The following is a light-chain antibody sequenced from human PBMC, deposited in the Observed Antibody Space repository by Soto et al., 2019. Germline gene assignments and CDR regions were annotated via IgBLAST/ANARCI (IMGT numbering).Light chain of an antibody. CDR3: SSDAGSLV. Sequence: QSALTQPPSASGSPGQSVTISCTGTSSDVGGYNYVSWYQQHPGKAPKLMIYEVSKRPSGVPDRFSGSKSGNTASLTVSGLQAEDEADYYCSSDAGSLVFGGGTKVTVL. J-gene: IGLJ2*01. CDR2: EVS. CDR1: SSDVGGYNY. V-gene: IGLV2-8*01.